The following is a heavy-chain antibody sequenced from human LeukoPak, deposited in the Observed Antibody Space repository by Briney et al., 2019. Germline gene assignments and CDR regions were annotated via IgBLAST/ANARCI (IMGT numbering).Heavy chain of an antibody. J-gene: IGHJ4*02. V-gene: IGHV3-21*04. Sequence: GGSLRLSCAASGFTFSSYSMNWVRQAPGKGLEWVSSISSSSSYIYYADSVKGRFTISRDNAKNSLYLQMNSLRAEDTAVYYCARGIVVVAANIGFDYWGQGTLVTVSS. D-gene: IGHD2-15*01. CDR3: ARGIVVVAANIGFDY. CDR1: GFTFSSYS. CDR2: ISSSSSYI.